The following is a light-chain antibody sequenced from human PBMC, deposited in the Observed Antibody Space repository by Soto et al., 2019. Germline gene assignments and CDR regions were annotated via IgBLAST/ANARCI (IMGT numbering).Light chain of an antibody. Sequence: QSALTQPPSASGSPGQSVTISCTGTNSDVGGYDYVSWYQQHPGKAHKLMIYEVTIRPSGVSDRFSGSKSGNTASLTVSGLQAEDEADYYCSSYTGGNPSYVFGTGTKVTVL. CDR3: SSYTGGNPSYV. CDR1: NSDVGGYDY. CDR2: EVT. V-gene: IGLV2-8*01. J-gene: IGLJ1*01.